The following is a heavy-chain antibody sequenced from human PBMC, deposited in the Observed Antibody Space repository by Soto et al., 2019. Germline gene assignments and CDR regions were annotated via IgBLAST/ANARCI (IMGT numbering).Heavy chain of an antibody. D-gene: IGHD6-13*01. V-gene: IGHV1-18*01. J-gene: IGHJ4*02. CDR2: GNTYNGNP. CDR3: AGNSQDSTSLQRVDS. Sequence: QVQLVQSGGELKKPGASVKVSCKASGYTFTNYAISWVRQAPGRGLEWMGWGNTYNGNPNYAQIFQGRITMTTDTSTGTAFLELRRPKSVHSAIYYWAGNSQDSTSLQRVDSWGQGTLVTVSS. CDR1: GYTFTNYA.